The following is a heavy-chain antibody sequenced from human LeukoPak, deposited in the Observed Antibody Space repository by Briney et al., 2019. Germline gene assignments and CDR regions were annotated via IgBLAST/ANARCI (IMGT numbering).Heavy chain of an antibody. CDR2: IIPILGIA. D-gene: IGHD1-7*01. V-gene: IGHV1-69*04. J-gene: IGHJ2*01. CDR1: GGTFSSYA. Sequence: SVKVSCKASGGTFSSYAISWVRPAPGQGLEWMGRIIPILGIANYAQKFQGRVTITADKSTSTAYMELSSLRSEDTAVYYCARNYPAGWYFDLWGRGTLVTVSS. CDR3: ARNYPAGWYFDL.